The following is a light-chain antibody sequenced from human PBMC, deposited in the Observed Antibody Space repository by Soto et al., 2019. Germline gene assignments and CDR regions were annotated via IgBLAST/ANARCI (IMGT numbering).Light chain of an antibody. J-gene: IGLJ1*01. V-gene: IGLV2-14*01. CDR3: SSYTSSRTRV. CDR1: SSDVGGYNY. Sequence: QSALTQPASVSVSPGQSITISCTGTSSDVGGYNYVSWYQQHPGKAPKLMIYDVSNRPSGVSNRFSGSKSGNTASLTIAGLKAEDEADYYCSSYTSSRTRVFGTASKLTVL. CDR2: DVS.